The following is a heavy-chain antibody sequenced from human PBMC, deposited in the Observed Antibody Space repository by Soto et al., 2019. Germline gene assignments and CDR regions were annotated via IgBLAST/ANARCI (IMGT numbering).Heavy chain of an antibody. CDR2: IDHSGST. D-gene: IGHD1-26*01. Sequence: VCYFPEKTLEWIGVIDHSGSTNYNPSLKSRLTIAVDKSRDQFCLRLSCVTAAETVVYYCPSKLGATRFQNWSQGILVTVS. V-gene: IGHV4-4*02. J-gene: IGHJ1*01. CDR3: PSKLGATRFQN.